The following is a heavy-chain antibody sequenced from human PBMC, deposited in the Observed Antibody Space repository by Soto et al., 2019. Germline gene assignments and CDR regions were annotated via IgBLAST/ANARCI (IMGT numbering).Heavy chain of an antibody. CDR3: TRHPSFRGGTPYYGMDV. CDR1: GFTFSGSA. J-gene: IGHJ6*02. Sequence: EVQLVESGGGLVQPGGSLKLSCAASGFTFSGSAMHWVRQASGKGLEWVGRIRSKANSYATAYAASVKGRFTISRDDSKNTAYLQMNSLKTEDTAVYYCTRHPSFRGGTPYYGMDVWGQGTTVTVSS. D-gene: IGHD3-10*01. CDR2: IRSKANSYAT. V-gene: IGHV3-73*02.